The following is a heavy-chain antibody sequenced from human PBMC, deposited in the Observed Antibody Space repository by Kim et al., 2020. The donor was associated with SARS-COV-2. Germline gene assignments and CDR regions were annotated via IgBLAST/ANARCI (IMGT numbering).Heavy chain of an antibody. D-gene: IGHD6-13*01. CDR3: TTPGYSSSWSKRC. Sequence: YVTSVKCRFTISRDESKNTTYLQMNSLKAEDTAVYYCTTPGYSSSWSKRCWGQGTLVTVSS. V-gene: IGHV3-73*01. J-gene: IGHJ4*02.